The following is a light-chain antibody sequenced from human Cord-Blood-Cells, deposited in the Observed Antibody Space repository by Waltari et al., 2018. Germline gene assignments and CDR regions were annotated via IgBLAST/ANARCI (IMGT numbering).Light chain of an antibody. Sequence: QSALTQPASVSGSPGQSITISCTGTSSDVGGYNYVSWYQQHPGKAPKLMIDEVSKRPSGVSNRFSGSKSGNTSSLTISGLQAEDEADYYCSSYTSSSTLVVFGGGTKLTVL. CDR2: EVS. CDR3: SSYTSSSTLVV. CDR1: SSDVGGYNY. V-gene: IGLV2-14*01. J-gene: IGLJ2*01.